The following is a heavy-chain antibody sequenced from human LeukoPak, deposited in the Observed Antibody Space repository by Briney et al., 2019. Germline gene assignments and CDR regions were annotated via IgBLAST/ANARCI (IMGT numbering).Heavy chain of an antibody. J-gene: IGHJ6*03. CDR1: GFTFSGSA. V-gene: IGHV3-73*01. Sequence: GGSLRLSCAASGFTFSGSAMHWVRQASGKGLEWVGRIRSKDNRYATAYTASVKGRFTISRDDSKNTAYLQMNSLKTEDTAVYYCSSGYMYVWGKGTTVTVSS. CDR2: IRSKDNRYAT. CDR3: SSGYMYV.